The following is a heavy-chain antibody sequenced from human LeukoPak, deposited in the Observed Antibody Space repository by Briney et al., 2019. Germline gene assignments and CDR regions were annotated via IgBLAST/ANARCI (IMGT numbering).Heavy chain of an antibody. V-gene: IGHV1-18*01. CDR2: ISPYNGNT. D-gene: IGHD2-8*01. CDR1: GYTFTSYG. Sequence: ASVKVSCKASGYTFTSYGISWVRQAPGQGLEWMGWISPYNGNTNYAQKLQGRVTMTTDTSTSTAYMELRSLRSDDTAVYYCARDDCTNGVCYISYWGQGTLVTVSS. CDR3: ARDDCTNGVCYISY. J-gene: IGHJ4*02.